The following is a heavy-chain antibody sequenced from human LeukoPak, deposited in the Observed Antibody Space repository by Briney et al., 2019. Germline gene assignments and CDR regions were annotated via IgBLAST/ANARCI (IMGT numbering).Heavy chain of an antibody. CDR3: ARNNGMDV. CDR2: VNRDGSET. J-gene: IGHJ6*02. CDR1: GSTVSSNY. Sequence: GGSLRLSCAASGSTVSSNYMTWVRQVPGRGPEWVANVNRDGSETYYLDSVKGRFTISKDNAKNSLYLQMNSLRAEDTALYHCARNNGMDVWGQGTTVIVSS. V-gene: IGHV3-7*03.